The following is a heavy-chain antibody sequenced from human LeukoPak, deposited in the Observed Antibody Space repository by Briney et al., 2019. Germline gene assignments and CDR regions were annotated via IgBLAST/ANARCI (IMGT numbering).Heavy chain of an antibody. D-gene: IGHD2-15*01. Sequence: ASVKVSCKASGYTFIDYDINWVRQAPGQGLEWRGRIIPILGIANYAQKFQGRVTITADKSTSTAYMELSSLRSEDTAVYYCAGPCSGGSCYSGGHYYGMDVWGQGTTVTVSS. CDR2: IIPILGIA. V-gene: IGHV1-69*04. CDR1: GYTFIDYD. J-gene: IGHJ6*02. CDR3: AGPCSGGSCYSGGHYYGMDV.